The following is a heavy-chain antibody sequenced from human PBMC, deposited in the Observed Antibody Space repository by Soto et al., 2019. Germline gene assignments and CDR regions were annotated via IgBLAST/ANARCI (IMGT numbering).Heavy chain of an antibody. CDR3: ARDLGIAAAGTAYAFDI. CDR2: IIPILGIA. J-gene: IGHJ3*02. D-gene: IGHD6-13*01. V-gene: IGHV1-69*04. Sequence: GASVKVSCKASGGTFSSYTISWVRQAPGQGLEWMGRIIPILGIANYAQKFQGRVTITADKSTSTAYMELSSLRSEDTAVYYCARDLGIAAAGTAYAFDIWGQGTMVT. CDR1: GGTFSSYT.